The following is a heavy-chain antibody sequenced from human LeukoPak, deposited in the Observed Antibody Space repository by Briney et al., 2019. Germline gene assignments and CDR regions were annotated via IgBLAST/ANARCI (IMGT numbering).Heavy chain of an antibody. Sequence: SETLSLTCAVYGGSFSGYYWSWIRQPPGKGLEWIGEINHSGSTNYNPSLKSRVTISVDTSKNQFSLKLSSVTAADTAVYYCARTNLEQWLVSWFDPWGQGTLVTVSS. J-gene: IGHJ5*02. CDR1: GGSFSGYY. V-gene: IGHV4-34*01. CDR2: INHSGST. CDR3: ARTNLEQWLVSWFDP. D-gene: IGHD6-19*01.